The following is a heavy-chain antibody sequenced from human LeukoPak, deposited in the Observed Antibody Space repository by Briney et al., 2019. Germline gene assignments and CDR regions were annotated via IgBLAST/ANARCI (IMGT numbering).Heavy chain of an antibody. J-gene: IGHJ3*02. CDR1: GYTFTSYA. Sequence: ASVKVSCKASGYTFTSYAMSWVRQAPGQGLEWMGWINTNTGNPTYAQGFTGRFVFSLDTSVSTAYLQISSLKAEDTAVYYCARGGGFGLSVAFDIWGQGTMVTVSS. D-gene: IGHD3-10*01. V-gene: IGHV7-4-1*02. CDR3: ARGGGFGLSVAFDI. CDR2: INTNTGNP.